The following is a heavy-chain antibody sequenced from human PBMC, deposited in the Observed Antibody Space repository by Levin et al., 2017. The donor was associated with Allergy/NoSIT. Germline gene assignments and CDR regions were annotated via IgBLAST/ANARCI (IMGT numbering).Heavy chain of an antibody. D-gene: IGHD4-23*01. V-gene: IGHV3-49*03. J-gene: IGHJ5*02. Sequence: GESLKISCTASGFTFGDYAMSWFRQAPGKGLEWVGFIRSKAYGGTTEYAASVKGRFTISRDDSKSIAYLQMNSLKTEDTAVYYCTRDRRTVVTPYTSYWFDPWGQGTLVTVSS. CDR1: GFTFGDYA. CDR2: IRSKAYGGTT. CDR3: TRDRRTVVTPYTSYWFDP.